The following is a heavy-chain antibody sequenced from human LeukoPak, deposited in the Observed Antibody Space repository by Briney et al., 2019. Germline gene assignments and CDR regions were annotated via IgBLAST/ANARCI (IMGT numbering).Heavy chain of an antibody. CDR2: INPNNGGT. CDR3: ASPDYYGSGSYQFDP. D-gene: IGHD3-10*01. V-gene: IGHV1-2*02. J-gene: IGHJ5*02. CDR1: RHTFTGYY. Sequence: ASVKVSCKASRHTFTGYYMHWVRQAPGLGLEWMGWINPNNGGTNYAQKFRGRVTMATDTSISTAYMQLSSLISDDTAVYYCASPDYYGSGSYQFDPWGQGTLVIVSP.